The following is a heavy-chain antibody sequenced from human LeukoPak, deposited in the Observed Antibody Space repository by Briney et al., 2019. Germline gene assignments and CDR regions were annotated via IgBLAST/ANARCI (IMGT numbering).Heavy chain of an antibody. V-gene: IGHV1-18*01. D-gene: IGHD6-13*01. J-gene: IGHJ3*02. CDR2: ISAYNGNT. Sequence: ASVKVSCKASGYTFTSYGISWVRQAPGQGLEWMGWISAYNGNTNYAQKLQGRVTMTTDTSTSTAYMELRSLRSDDTAVYYCARRGFSSWYPANDAFDIWGQGTMVTVSS. CDR1: GYTFTSYG. CDR3: ARRGFSSWYPANDAFDI.